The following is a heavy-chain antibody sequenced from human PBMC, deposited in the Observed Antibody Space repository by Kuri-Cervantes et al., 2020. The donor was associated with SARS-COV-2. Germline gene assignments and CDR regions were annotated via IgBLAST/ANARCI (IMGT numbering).Heavy chain of an antibody. CDR3: ARSPYGGNSRPIYYYYYYGMDV. J-gene: IGHJ6*02. CDR2: IYSGGST. D-gene: IGHD4-23*01. Sequence: ETLSLTCAASGFTFRDYYMSWIRQAPGKGLEWVSVIYSGGSTYYADSVKGRFTISRHNSKNTLYLQMNSLRAEDTAVYYCARSPYGGNSRPIYYYYYYGMDVWGQGTTVTVSS. CDR1: GFTFRDYY. V-gene: IGHV3-53*04.